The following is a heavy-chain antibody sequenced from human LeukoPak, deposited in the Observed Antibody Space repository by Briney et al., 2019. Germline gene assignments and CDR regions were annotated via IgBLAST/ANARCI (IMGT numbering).Heavy chain of an antibody. D-gene: IGHD2-21*02. CDR2: ISETGGRT. CDR3: AKGTRCGGDCYTLLDY. V-gene: IGHV3-23*01. CDR1: GFTFTSYV. J-gene: IGHJ4*02. Sequence: GGSLRLSCAASGFTFTSYVLTWVRQAPGKGLEWVSAISETGGRTNYADSVKGRFTISRDNSKNMLYLQMNSLRAEDTAVYYCAKGTRCGGDCYTLLDYWGQGTLVTVSS.